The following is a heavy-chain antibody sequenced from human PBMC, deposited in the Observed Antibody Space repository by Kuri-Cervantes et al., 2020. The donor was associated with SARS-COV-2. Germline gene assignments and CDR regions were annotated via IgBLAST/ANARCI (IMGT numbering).Heavy chain of an antibody. J-gene: IGHJ5*02. CDR1: GYTFTDYY. D-gene: IGHD5-18*01. Sequence: GGSLRLSCKASGYTFTDYYLHWVRQAPGQGLEWIGWINPQSGGTNFADHYQGRVIMTRDTSISAAYMELRGLKSDDSAVYYCAREPTLVRGFSYGFDHWGQGTLVTVSS. V-gene: IGHV1-2*02. CDR2: INPQSGGT. CDR3: AREPTLVRGFSYGFDH.